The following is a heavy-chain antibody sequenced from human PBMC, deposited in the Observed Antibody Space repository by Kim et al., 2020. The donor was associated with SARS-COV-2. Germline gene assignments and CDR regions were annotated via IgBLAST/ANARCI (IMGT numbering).Heavy chain of an antibody. CDR3: ASGSGTYYLGWYFDL. CDR2: IYSGGST. D-gene: IGHD1-26*01. Sequence: GGSLRLSCAASGFTVSSNYMSWVRQAPGKGLEWVSVIYSGGSTYYAGSVKGRFTISRHSSQNTLYLQMSSLRPEDSALYYCASGSGTYYLGWYFDLWGPGTLVTVSS. CDR1: GFTVSSNY. V-gene: IGHV3-53*04. J-gene: IGHJ2*01.